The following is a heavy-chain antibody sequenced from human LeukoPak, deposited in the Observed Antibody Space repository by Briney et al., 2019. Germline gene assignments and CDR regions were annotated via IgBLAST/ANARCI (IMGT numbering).Heavy chain of an antibody. CDR2: INKDATAK. V-gene: IGHV3-7*03. CDR3: AREDWFHFDY. Sequence: PGGSLRLSCAASGFAFSGSWMSWVRQAPGKGLEWVANINKDATAKYYVDSVKGRFTISRDNAKNSLYLQMNGLRAEDTAVYYCAREDWFHFDYWGQGTLVTASS. CDR1: GFAFSGSW. J-gene: IGHJ4*02. D-gene: IGHD3-10*01.